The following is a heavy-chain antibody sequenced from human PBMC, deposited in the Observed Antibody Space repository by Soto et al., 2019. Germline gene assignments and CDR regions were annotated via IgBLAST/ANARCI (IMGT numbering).Heavy chain of an antibody. CDR3: ARGMSDSMTTVTRYRPRLRYFDY. Sequence: SETLSLTCAVYGGSFSGYYWSWIRQPPGKGLEWIGEINHSGSTNYNPSLKSRVTISVDTSKNQFSLKLSSVTAADTAVYYCARGMSDSMTTVTRYRPRLRYFDYWGQGTLVTVSS. CDR2: INHSGST. D-gene: IGHD4-4*01. CDR1: GGSFSGYY. J-gene: IGHJ4*02. V-gene: IGHV4-34*01.